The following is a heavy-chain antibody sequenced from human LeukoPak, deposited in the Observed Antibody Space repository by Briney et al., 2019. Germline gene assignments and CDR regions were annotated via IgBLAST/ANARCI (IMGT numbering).Heavy chain of an antibody. CDR2: ISGSGGST. V-gene: IGHV3-23*01. CDR1: GFTFSSYA. Sequence: GGSLRLSCAASGFTFSSYAMSWVRQAPGKGLEWVSAISGSGGSTYYADSVKGRFTISRDNSKKTLYLQMNSLIAEDTAVYYCATYKEGKGVPPDWFDPWGQGTLVTVSS. CDR3: ATYKEGKGVPPDWFDP. J-gene: IGHJ5*02. D-gene: IGHD3-3*01.